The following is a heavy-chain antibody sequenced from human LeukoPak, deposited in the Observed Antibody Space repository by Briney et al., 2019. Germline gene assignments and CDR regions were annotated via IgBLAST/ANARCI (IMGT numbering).Heavy chain of an antibody. J-gene: IGHJ4*02. CDR1: DGSFSGYY. Sequence: SETLSLTCAGYDGSFSGYYWSWIRQPPGKGLEWIGEINHSGSTNYNPSLKSRVTISVDTSKNQFSLKLSSVTAADTAVYYCARERIQLWLRYFDYWGQGTLVTVSS. CDR3: ARERIQLWLRYFDY. CDR2: INHSGST. V-gene: IGHV4-34*01. D-gene: IGHD5-18*01.